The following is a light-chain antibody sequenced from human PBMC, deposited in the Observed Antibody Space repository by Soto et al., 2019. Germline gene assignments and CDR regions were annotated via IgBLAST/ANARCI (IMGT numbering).Light chain of an antibody. CDR1: ESVSSN. CDR2: GAS. J-gene: IGKJ5*01. V-gene: IGKV3-15*01. CDR3: QQYNSWPPIT. Sequence: ELVMTQSPATLSVSPGERATLSCRASESVSSNLAWYQQRPGQAPRLVIYGASTRATGIPARFSGGGSGTEFTLTISSLQSEDFAVYYCQQYNSWPPITFGQGTRLAI.